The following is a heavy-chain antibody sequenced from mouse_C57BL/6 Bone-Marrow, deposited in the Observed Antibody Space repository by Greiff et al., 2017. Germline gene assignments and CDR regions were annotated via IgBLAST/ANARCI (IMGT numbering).Heavy chain of an antibody. Sequence: EVKLVESGGGLVQPGGSLKLSCAASGFTFSDYYMYWVRQTPEKRLEWVAYISNGGGSTYYPDTVKGRFTISRDNAKNTLYLQMSRLKSEDTAMYYCARGVYYGSSPRFAYWGQGTLVTVSA. J-gene: IGHJ3*01. CDR2: ISNGGGST. V-gene: IGHV5-12*01. CDR1: GFTFSDYY. D-gene: IGHD1-1*01. CDR3: ARGVYYGSSPRFAY.